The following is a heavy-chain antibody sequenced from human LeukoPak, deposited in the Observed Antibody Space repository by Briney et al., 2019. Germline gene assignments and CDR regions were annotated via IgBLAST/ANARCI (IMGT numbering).Heavy chain of an antibody. CDR2: ISGSGRST. J-gene: IGHJ4*02. CDR1: TFMFSSYA. CDR3: AKVSNDYVWGYFDY. D-gene: IGHD3-16*01. Sequence: GGSLRLSSAASTFMFSSYAMRWVRQAPGKGLEWVSGISGSGRSTYYADSVKGRFTISRDNSKNTLYLQMNSLRAEDTAVYYCAKVSNDYVWGYFDYWGQGTLVTVSS. V-gene: IGHV3-23*01.